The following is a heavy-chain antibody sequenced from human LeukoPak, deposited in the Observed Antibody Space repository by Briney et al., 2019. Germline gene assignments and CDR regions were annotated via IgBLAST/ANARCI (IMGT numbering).Heavy chain of an antibody. CDR2: IYSSGTT. V-gene: IGHV4-4*07. Sequence: PSETLSLTCTVSGGPINSHFWTWIRQPAGKGLEWIGRIYSSGTTHYNPSLKSRVTMSVDTSKNQFSLKLRSVTAADTAVYFCARVADYDSSGFNAFDIWGRGTMVTVSS. CDR1: GGPINSHF. CDR3: ARVADYDSSGFNAFDI. J-gene: IGHJ3*02. D-gene: IGHD3-22*01.